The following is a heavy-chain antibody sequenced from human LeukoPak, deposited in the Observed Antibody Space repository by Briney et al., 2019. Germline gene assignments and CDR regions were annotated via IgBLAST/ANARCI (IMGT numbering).Heavy chain of an antibody. CDR3: ARGDGYNTDY. CDR2: IYYSGST. J-gene: IGHJ4*02. V-gene: IGHV4-31*03. D-gene: IGHD5-24*01. Sequence: SETLSLTCTVSGGSINSGGYYWSWIRQLPGMGLEWIGYIYYSGSTYYNPSLESRLTISLDTSKNQFSLNLTSVTPADTAVYYCARGDGYNTDYWGQGILVTVSS. CDR1: GGSINSGGYY.